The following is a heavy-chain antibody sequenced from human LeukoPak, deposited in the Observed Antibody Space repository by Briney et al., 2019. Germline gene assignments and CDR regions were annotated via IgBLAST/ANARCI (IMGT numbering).Heavy chain of an antibody. Sequence: GGSLRLSCAASGFTLSNHWMTWVRQVPGRGPEWVANVNRDGSETYYLDSVKGRFTVSKDNAKNSLYLQMNSLRAEDTALYHCARNNGMDVWGQGTTVIVSS. CDR2: VNRDGSET. V-gene: IGHV3-7*03. CDR3: ARNNGMDV. J-gene: IGHJ6*02. CDR1: GFTLSNHW.